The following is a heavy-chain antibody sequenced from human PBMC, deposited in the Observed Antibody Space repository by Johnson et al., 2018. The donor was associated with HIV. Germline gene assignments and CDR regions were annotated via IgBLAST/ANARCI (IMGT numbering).Heavy chain of an antibody. J-gene: IGHJ3*02. CDR3: ARDLDSSSSEDAFDI. D-gene: IGHD6-6*01. V-gene: IGHV3-23*04. CDR1: GFTFSNYA. Sequence: VQLVESGGALVQPGGSLRLSCAASGFTFSNYAMSWVRQAPGKGLEWVSAISGSGGNTYYADSVKGQFTISRDNSKNTLYLQMNSLRAEDTAVYYCARDLDSSSSEDAFDIWGQGTMVTVSS. CDR2: ISGSGGNT.